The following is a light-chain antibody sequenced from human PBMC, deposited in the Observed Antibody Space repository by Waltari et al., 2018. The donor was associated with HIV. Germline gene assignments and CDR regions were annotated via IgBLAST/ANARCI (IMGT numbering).Light chain of an antibody. CDR1: RSILYSSDNRND. J-gene: IGKJ4*01. CDR2: WAS. V-gene: IGKV4-1*01. CDR3: QQYFRIPPT. Sequence: DIVMTQSPDSLPVSLGERATINCTSSRSILYSSDNRNDLAWYQQKARQPPKLLISWASTRESGVPDRFSGSGSGTDFTLTITRLQAEDVAVYHCQQYFRIPPTFGGGTKVEIK.